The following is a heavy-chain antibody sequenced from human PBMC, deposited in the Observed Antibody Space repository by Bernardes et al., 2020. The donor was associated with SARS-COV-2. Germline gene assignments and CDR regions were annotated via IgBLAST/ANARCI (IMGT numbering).Heavy chain of an antibody. Sequence: GGSLRLSCAASGFTVSSNYMSWVRQAPGKGLEWVSVIYSGGSTYYADSVKGRFTISRDNSKNTLYLQMNNLGAEDTAVYYFARELQHYGMDVWGQGTTVTVSS. CDR1: GFTVSSNY. D-gene: IGHD1-7*01. CDR3: ARELQHYGMDV. V-gene: IGHV3-66*02. CDR2: IYSGGST. J-gene: IGHJ6*02.